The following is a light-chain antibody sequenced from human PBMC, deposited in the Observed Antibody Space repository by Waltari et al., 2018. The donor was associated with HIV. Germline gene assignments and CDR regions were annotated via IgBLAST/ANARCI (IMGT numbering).Light chain of an antibody. Sequence: SFVLTQPPSVSVAPGQTARISCGGNNIGSKNVHWYQQKPGQAPVVVVHDYTDRPSGIPERFSGSNSGNTATLTISRVEVGDEADYHCQVWVTSSDHVIFGGGTKLTVL. V-gene: IGLV3-21*02. J-gene: IGLJ2*01. CDR1: NIGSKN. CDR2: DYT. CDR3: QVWVTSSDHVI.